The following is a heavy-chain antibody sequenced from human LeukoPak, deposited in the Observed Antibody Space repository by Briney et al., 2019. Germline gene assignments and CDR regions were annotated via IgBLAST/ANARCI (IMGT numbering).Heavy chain of an antibody. V-gene: IGHV4-34*01. D-gene: IGHD3-10*01. Sequence: PSETLSLTCAVYGGSFSGYYWSWIRQPPGKGLEWIGNIYYSGSTYYNPSLKSRVTISIDTSKNQFSLKLSSVTAADTALYYCARDWGLGDRFDYWGQGTLVTVSS. CDR3: ARDWGLGDRFDY. J-gene: IGHJ4*02. CDR2: IYYSGST. CDR1: GGSFSGYY.